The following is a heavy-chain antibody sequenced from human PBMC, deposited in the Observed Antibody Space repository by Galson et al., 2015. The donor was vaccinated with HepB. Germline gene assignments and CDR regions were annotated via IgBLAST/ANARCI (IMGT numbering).Heavy chain of an antibody. CDR2: ISWNSGSI. Sequence: SLRLSCAASGFTFDDYAMHWVRQAPGKGPEWVSGISWNSGSIGYADSVKGRFTISRDNAKNSLYLQINSLRAEDTALYYCAKDMGSGIQLWGPFDYWGQGTLVTVSS. V-gene: IGHV3-9*01. CDR1: GFTFDDYA. D-gene: IGHD5-18*01. CDR3: AKDMGSGIQLWGPFDY. J-gene: IGHJ4*02.